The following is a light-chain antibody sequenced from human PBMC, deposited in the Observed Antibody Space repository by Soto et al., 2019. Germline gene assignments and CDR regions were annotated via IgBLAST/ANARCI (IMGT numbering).Light chain of an antibody. CDR3: LHYHSAPAT. Sequence: DIQMTQSPSSLSASVGDRVTITCRASQNIDNCVSWYQQKPGKAPKLLIYASSTLKSGVPSRFSGSGSGTDFTLTISGLQRGDLATYYCLHYHSAPATFGQGTRVEIK. CDR1: QNIDNC. CDR2: ASS. J-gene: IGKJ1*01. V-gene: IGKV1-39*01.